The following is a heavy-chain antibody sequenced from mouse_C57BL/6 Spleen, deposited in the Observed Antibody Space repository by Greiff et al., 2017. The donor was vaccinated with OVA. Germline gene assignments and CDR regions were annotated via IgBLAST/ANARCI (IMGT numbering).Heavy chain of an antibody. J-gene: IGHJ2*01. V-gene: IGHV1-74*01. CDR1: GYTFTSYW. CDR2: IHPSDSDT. Sequence: QVQLLQPGAELVKPGASVKVSCKASGYTFTSYWMPWVKQSPGQGLEWIGRIHPSDSDTNYPQKFKGQATFTVDKSSSTAYMQLSSLTSEDSAVYYGAIEGVYYGYDGEFDYWGQGTTLTVSS. D-gene: IGHD2-2*01. CDR3: AIEGVYYGYDGEFDY.